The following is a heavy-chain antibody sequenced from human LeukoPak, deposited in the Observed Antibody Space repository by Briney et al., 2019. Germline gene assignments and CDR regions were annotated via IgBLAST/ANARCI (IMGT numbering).Heavy chain of an antibody. Sequence: ASVKVSCKTSGYTFIDYYVHWVRQAPGQGLQWMGWINPNSGGTNYAQKFQGRVTMTRDTSISTAYMELSRLRSDDTAVYYCARDEGDYYDSTYWGQGTLVTVSS. CDR1: GYTFIDYY. CDR3: ARDEGDYYDSTY. CDR2: INPNSGGT. D-gene: IGHD3-22*01. V-gene: IGHV1-2*02. J-gene: IGHJ4*02.